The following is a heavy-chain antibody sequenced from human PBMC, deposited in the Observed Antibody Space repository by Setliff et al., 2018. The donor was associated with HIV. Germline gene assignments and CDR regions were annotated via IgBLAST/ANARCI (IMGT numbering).Heavy chain of an antibody. CDR2: ISYDGSNK. V-gene: IGHV3-30*03. CDR3: ARESYLYGSGSYPTYFQH. J-gene: IGHJ1*01. CDR1: GFTFNNYA. Sequence: PGGSLRLSCAASGFTFNNYAMHWVRQAPGKGLEWVSVISYDGSNKYYAESVKGRFTISRDNSRNTLYLHMSSLRTEDTAVYYCARESYLYGSGSYPTYFQHCGQGTLVTVSS. D-gene: IGHD3-10*01.